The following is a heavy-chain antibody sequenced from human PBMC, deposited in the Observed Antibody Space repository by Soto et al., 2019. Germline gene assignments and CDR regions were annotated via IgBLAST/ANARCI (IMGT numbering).Heavy chain of an antibody. J-gene: IGHJ1*01. V-gene: IGHV2-5*02. CDR3: ALLTYYYDSSGYYSSAEYFQH. CDR2: IYWDDDK. Sequence: QITLKESGPTLVKPTQTLTLTCTFSGFSLSTSGVGVGWNRQPPGKALEWLALIYWDDDKRYSPSLKSRLTITKDTSKNHVVLTMTTMDPVDTATYYCALLTYYYDSSGYYSSAEYFQHWGQGTLVTVSS. D-gene: IGHD3-22*01. CDR1: GFSLSTSGVG.